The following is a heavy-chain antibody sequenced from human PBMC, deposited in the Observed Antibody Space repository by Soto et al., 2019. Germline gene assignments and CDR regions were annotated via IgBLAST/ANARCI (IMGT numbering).Heavy chain of an antibody. CDR2: SSAYNGNT. J-gene: IGHJ1*01. CDR3: ARNRGYCSSTSCRIYFQH. Sequence: QVQLVQSGAEVKKPGASVKVSCKASGYTFTSYGISWVRQAPGQGLEWMGWSSAYNGNTNYAQKLQGRVTMPTNTSTSTAYMERRSLRSDDTAVYYCARNRGYCSSTSCRIYFQHWGQGTLVTVSS. D-gene: IGHD2-2*01. V-gene: IGHV1-18*01. CDR1: GYTFTSYG.